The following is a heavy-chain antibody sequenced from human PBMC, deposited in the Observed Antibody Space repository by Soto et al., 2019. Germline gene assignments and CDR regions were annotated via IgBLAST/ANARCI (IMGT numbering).Heavy chain of an antibody. CDR3: ARDQVGASSFDY. J-gene: IGHJ4*02. D-gene: IGHD1-26*01. CDR2: IIPSPART. V-gene: IGHV1-69*08. CDR1: GGTFSNSP. Sequence: QVQLVQSGAELRKPGSAVKLSCKASGGTFSNSPISWVRQIPGQGPEWMGRIIPSPARTIYSRKFRGRVTLXAXKSTQTVYMTLSSLTTEDSGVYYCARDQVGASSFDYWGQGTRVTVSS.